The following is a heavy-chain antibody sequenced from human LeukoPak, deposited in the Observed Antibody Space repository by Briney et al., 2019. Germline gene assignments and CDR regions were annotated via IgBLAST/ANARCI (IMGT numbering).Heavy chain of an antibody. J-gene: IGHJ4*02. V-gene: IGHV4-38-2*02. CDR2: IYHTGST. CDR1: SYSINSNYY. D-gene: IGHD6-19*01. CDR3: ARGSHPVTGTLGGYFDP. Sequence: SETLSLICSVSSYSINSNYYWGWIRQSPGKGLEGIGSIYHTGSTYYNPSLKSRVTISLDASNKQFSLRLSSVTAADTAVYYCARGSHPVTGTLGGYFDPWGQGTLVTVSS.